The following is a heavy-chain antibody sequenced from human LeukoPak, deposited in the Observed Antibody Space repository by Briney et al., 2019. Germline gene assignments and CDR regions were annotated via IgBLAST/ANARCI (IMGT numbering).Heavy chain of an antibody. V-gene: IGHV4-34*01. D-gene: IGHD3-10*01. Sequence: SETLSLTCAVYGGSFSGYYWSWIRQPPGKGLEWIGEINHSGSTNYNPSLKSRVTISVDTSKNQFSLKLSSVTAADTAVYYCARGNYGSGEGRGPGRPNYYYYYGMDVWGKGTTVTVSS. CDR1: GGSFSGYY. CDR3: ARGNYGSGEGRGPGRPNYYYYYGMDV. CDR2: INHSGST. J-gene: IGHJ6*04.